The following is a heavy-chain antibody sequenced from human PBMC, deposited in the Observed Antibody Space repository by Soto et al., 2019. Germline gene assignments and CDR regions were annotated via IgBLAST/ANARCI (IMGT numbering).Heavy chain of an antibody. Sequence: QVQLVQSGAEVKKPGSSVKVSCKASGGTFSSYTISWVRQAPGQGLEWMGRIIPILGIANYAQKFQGRVTITADKSTITAYMELSRLRSEDTAVYYCASESGYSGYDLHYWGQGTLVTVSS. CDR1: GGTFSSYT. CDR3: ASESGYSGYDLHY. D-gene: IGHD5-12*01. V-gene: IGHV1-69*02. J-gene: IGHJ4*02. CDR2: IIPILGIA.